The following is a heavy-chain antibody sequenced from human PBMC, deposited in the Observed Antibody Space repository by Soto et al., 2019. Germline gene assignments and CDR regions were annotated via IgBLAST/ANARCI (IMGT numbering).Heavy chain of an antibody. CDR3: ASDPYGKIGGR. Sequence: LEQFGGGLVQPGGSLRLSCVASGFSVSRYYMGWVRQTSGKGLEWVSLIYIDGDTYYADSVKGRFTISRDTSKNTLFFQMNSLRAEDTAVYYCASDPYGKIGGRWGHGTLVIVSS. D-gene: IGHD2-21*01. CDR1: GFSVSRYY. CDR2: IYIDGDT. J-gene: IGHJ4*01. V-gene: IGHV3-66*01.